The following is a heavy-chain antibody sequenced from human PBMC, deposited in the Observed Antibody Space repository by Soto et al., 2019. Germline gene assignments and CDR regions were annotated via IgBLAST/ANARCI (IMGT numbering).Heavy chain of an antibody. V-gene: IGHV1-69*06. Sequence: AASVKGSCKGSGGTFSSYAISWVRQAPGQGLEWMGGIIPIFGTANYAQKFQGRVTITADKSTSTAYMELSSLRSEDTAVYYCASVTYSSSSGWFDPWGQRTLVTVS. CDR3: ASVTYSSSSGWFDP. CDR2: IIPIFGTA. D-gene: IGHD6-6*01. J-gene: IGHJ5*02. CDR1: GGTFSSYA.